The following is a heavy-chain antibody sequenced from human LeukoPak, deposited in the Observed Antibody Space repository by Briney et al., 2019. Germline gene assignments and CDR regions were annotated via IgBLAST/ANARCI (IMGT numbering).Heavy chain of an antibody. Sequence: GGSLRLSCAASGFTFSSYAMSWLRQAPGKGLEWVSAISGSCGSRYYADSVKGRFTISRDNPKNTLYLQMNSLRAVDTAVYYCAKARYRDYGDYAGDAFDIWGQGTMVTVSS. CDR1: GFTFSSYA. CDR2: ISGSCGSR. V-gene: IGHV3-23*01. D-gene: IGHD4-17*01. J-gene: IGHJ3*02. CDR3: AKARYRDYGDYAGDAFDI.